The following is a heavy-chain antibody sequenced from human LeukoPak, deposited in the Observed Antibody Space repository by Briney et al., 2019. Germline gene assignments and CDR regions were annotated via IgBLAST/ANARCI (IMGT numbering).Heavy chain of an antibody. D-gene: IGHD5-18*01. V-gene: IGHV3-23*01. J-gene: IGHJ2*01. CDR1: GFNFRNFA. Sequence: GGSLRLSCSASGFNFRNFAMSWVRKAPGRGLEWVSAISGRGDITYSADSVKGRFTISRDNSRNTLSLQMNSLSGEDTAVYYCAKDRGYTYALQAYYFDLWGRGTLVTVSS. CDR2: ISGRGDIT. CDR3: AKDRGYTYALQAYYFDL.